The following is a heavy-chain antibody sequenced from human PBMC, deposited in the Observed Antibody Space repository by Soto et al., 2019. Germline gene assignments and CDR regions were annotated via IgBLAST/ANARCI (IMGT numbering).Heavy chain of an antibody. V-gene: IGHV3-53*01. CDR3: EIVGGGEYYYGMDV. D-gene: IGHD6-25*01. J-gene: IGHJ6*02. CDR1: GFTVSSNY. CDR2: IYSGGST. Sequence: EVQLVESGGGLIQPGGSLRLSCAASGFTVSSNYMSWVRQAPGKGLEWVSVIYSGGSTYYADSVKGRFTISRDNSKNTLFLQTNSRSADKPAVYCCEIVGGGEYYYGMDVWGQGTTVTVSS.